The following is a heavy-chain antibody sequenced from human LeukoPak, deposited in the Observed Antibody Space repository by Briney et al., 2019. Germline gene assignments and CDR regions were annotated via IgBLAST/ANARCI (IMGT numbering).Heavy chain of an antibody. D-gene: IGHD6-19*01. CDR3: AKPRSGWSLWDY. CDR1: GFTFNSYA. V-gene: IGHV3-30*18. Sequence: GGSLRLSCAASGFTFNSYAIHWVRRAPGKGLEWVAVISYHGTNKYYADSVKGRFTISRDNPKNTLYLQMNSLRAEDTAVYYCAKPRSGWSLWDYWGQGTLVTVSS. J-gene: IGHJ4*02. CDR2: ISYHGTNK.